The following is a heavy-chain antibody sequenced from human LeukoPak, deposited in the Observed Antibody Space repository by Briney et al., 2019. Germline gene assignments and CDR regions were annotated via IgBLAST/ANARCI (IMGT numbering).Heavy chain of an antibody. CDR1: GFTFSSYG. D-gene: IGHD6-19*01. CDR2: IKQDGSEK. Sequence: GGSLRLSCAASGFTFSSYGMHWVRQAPGKGLEWVANIKQDGSEKYYVDSVKGRFTISRDNAKNSLYLQMNSLRAEDTAVYYCARDQFSPEIIAVAGTEDGMDVWGQGTTVTVSS. V-gene: IGHV3-7*01. J-gene: IGHJ6*02. CDR3: ARDQFSPEIIAVAGTEDGMDV.